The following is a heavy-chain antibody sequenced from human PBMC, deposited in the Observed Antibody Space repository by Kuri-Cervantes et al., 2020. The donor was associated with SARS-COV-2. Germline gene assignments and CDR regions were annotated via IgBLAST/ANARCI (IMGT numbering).Heavy chain of an antibody. D-gene: IGHD3-10*01. CDR2: ISYDGSVK. CDR3: ARLFTGGPFDY. Sequence: GGSLRLSCAASGFTFSNYAIHWVRQAPAKGLEWVAVISYDGSVKHYADSVKGRFTISRDDSKNTLYLQMNSLRAEDTAVYYCARLFTGGPFDYWGQGTLVTVSS. J-gene: IGHJ4*02. CDR1: GFTFSNYA. V-gene: IGHV3-30*04.